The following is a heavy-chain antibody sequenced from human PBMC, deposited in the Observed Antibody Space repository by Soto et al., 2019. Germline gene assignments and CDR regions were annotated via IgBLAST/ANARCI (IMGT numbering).Heavy chain of an antibody. D-gene: IGHD2-15*01. Sequence: RLSCEASGFTFSRHGLSWVRQAPGKGLEWDSTINASGDSTFYADSETGRFTISRDNSKNTVYLQMNSLSVGDTAVYLCAKVDVSTVASFENGGEEALVAVS. CDR2: INASGDST. J-gene: IGHJ4*02. CDR3: AKVDVSTVASFEN. CDR1: GFTFSRHG. V-gene: IGHV3-23*01.